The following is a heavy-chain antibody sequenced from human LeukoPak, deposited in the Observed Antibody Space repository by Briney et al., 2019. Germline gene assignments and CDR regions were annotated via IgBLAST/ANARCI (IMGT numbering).Heavy chain of an antibody. CDR2: INVYNGNT. Sequence: ASVTVSCKGSVYTFTDYGLSWVRHAPGQGLEWMGWINVYNGNTNYAQRFQDRVTMTTDTSTSTVYMEKRSLRSDDTAVYYCARDHGVAVAGTWGYWGQGTLVTVSS. V-gene: IGHV1-18*01. D-gene: IGHD6-19*01. J-gene: IGHJ4*02. CDR1: VYTFTDYG. CDR3: ARDHGVAVAGTWGY.